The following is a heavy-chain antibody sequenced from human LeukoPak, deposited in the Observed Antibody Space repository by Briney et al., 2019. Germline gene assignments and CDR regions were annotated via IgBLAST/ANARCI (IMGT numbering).Heavy chain of an antibody. J-gene: IGHJ4*02. Sequence: PGGSLRLSCAASGFTFSTYWMSWVRQAPGKGLEWVAHIKEDGSQKNYVDSVKGRFTISRDNSKNTLYLQMNSLRAEDTAVYYCARGQSSGWSYYFDYWGQGTLVTVSS. CDR2: IKEDGSQK. D-gene: IGHD6-19*01. CDR1: GFTFSTYW. CDR3: ARGQSSGWSYYFDY. V-gene: IGHV3-7*01.